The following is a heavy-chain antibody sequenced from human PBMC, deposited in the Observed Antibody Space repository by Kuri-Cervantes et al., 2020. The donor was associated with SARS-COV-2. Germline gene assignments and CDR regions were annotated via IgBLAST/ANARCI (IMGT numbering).Heavy chain of an antibody. CDR1: GGSISSYY. V-gene: IGHV4-59*01. J-gene: IGHJ3*02. Sequence: GSLRLSCTVSGGSISSYYWSWIRQPPGKGLEWIGYIYYSGSTNYNPSLKSRVTIPVDTSKNQFSLKLSSVTAADTAVYYCARASEGAFDIWGQGTMVTVSS. CDR3: ARASEGAFDI. CDR2: IYYSGST.